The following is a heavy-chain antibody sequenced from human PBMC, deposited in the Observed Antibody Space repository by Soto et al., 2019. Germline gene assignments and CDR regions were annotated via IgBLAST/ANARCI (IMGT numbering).Heavy chain of an antibody. V-gene: IGHV1-18*01. CDR3: AGEAVSGRTGFDY. D-gene: IGHD6-19*01. CDR1: GYTFTSYG. Sequence: QVQLVQSGAEVKKPGASVKVSCKASGYTFTSYGISWVRQAPGQGLEWMGWVNAYNGNTNYAQKFQGRVTMTTDTSTSTAYRERRSLRSDGTAVYYCAGEAVSGRTGFDYWGQGTLVTVSS. J-gene: IGHJ4*02. CDR2: VNAYNGNT.